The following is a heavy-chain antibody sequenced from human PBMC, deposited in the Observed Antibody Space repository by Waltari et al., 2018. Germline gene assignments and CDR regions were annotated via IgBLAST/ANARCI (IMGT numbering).Heavy chain of an antibody. J-gene: IGHJ1*01. CDR3: GRIAFGDDGGYFQH. D-gene: IGHD4-17*01. Sequence: QLQLQESGPGLVKPSETLSLTCPVAGGSISTYSNWGWIRQPPGKGLEWMGNMQYRGSTFYNPSLKSRVTISLDTSKNQFALRLSSVGAADTAVYFCGRIAFGDDGGYFQHWGQGTLVTVSS. CDR1: GGSISTYSN. V-gene: IGHV4-39*01. CDR2: MQYRGST.